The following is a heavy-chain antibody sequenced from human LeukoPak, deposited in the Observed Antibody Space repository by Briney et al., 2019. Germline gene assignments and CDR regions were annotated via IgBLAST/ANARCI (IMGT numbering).Heavy chain of an antibody. CDR2: ISGSGGST. D-gene: IGHD6-6*01. CDR1: GFTFSSYA. CDR3: VKDPNEYSSSSSSY. Sequence: PGGSLRLSCAASGFTFSSYAMSWVRQAPGKGLEWVSAISGSGGSTYYADSVKGRFTISRDNSKNTLYLQMNSLRAEDTAVYYCVKDPNEYSSSSSSYWGQGTLVTVSS. V-gene: IGHV3-23*01. J-gene: IGHJ4*02.